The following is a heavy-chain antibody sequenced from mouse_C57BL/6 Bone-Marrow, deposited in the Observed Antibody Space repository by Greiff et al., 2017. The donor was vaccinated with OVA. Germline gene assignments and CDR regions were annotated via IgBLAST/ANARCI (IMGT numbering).Heavy chain of an antibody. D-gene: IGHD2-1*01. CDR3: ARRGVYYGNLYAMDY. CDR1: GYTFTSYW. Sequence: VQLQQSGAELVKPGASVKLSCKASGYTFTSYWMHWVKQRPGRGLEWIGRIDPNSGGTKYNEKFKSKATLTVDKPSSTAYMQLRSLTSEDSAVYYCARRGVYYGNLYAMDYWGQGTSVTVSS. CDR2: IDPNSGGT. V-gene: IGHV1-72*01. J-gene: IGHJ4*01.